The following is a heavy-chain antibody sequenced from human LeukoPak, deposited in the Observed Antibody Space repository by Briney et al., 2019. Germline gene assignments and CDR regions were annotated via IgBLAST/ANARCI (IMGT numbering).Heavy chain of an antibody. J-gene: IGHJ4*02. CDR1: GFTFSSYG. V-gene: IGHV3-30*02. CDR3: AKDPAYYDFWSGYYDY. CDR2: IRYDGSNK. Sequence: PGGSLRLSCAASGFTFSSYGMHWVRQAPGKGLEWVAFIRYDGSNKYYADSVKGRFTISRDNSKNTLYLQMNSLRAEDTAVYYCAKDPAYYDFWSGYYDYWGQGTLVTVSS. D-gene: IGHD3-3*01.